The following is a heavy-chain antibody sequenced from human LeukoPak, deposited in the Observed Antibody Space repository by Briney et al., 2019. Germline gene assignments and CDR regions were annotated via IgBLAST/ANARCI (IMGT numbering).Heavy chain of an antibody. Sequence: SVKLSFTCAGYGGTSSSGGCSWQGIRQPPEKILEWIGYNCHSGSTYYNQALKSRVTISVDRSKNQFSLKLSSVTAADTAVYYCASSIDHPSYYYYGMDVWGQGTTVTVSS. V-gene: IGHV4-30-2*01. CDR3: ASSIDHPSYYYYGMDV. CDR2: NCHSGST. D-gene: IGHD1-14*01. J-gene: IGHJ6*02. CDR1: GGTSSSGGCS.